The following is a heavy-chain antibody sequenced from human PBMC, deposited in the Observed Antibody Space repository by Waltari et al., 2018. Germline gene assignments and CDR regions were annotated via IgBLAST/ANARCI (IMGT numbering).Heavy chain of an antibody. J-gene: IGHJ5*02. CDR1: GGSISSSSYY. CDR2: IYYSGST. D-gene: IGHD3-10*01. V-gene: IGHV4-39*07. Sequence: QLQLQESGPGLVKPSETLSLTCTVSGGSISSSSYYWGWIRQPPGKGLVWIWSIYYSGSTYYHPSLKSRVTISVDTSKNQFSLKLSSVTAADTAVYYCARASGSGSSNWFDPWGQGTLVTVSS. CDR3: ARASGSGSSNWFDP.